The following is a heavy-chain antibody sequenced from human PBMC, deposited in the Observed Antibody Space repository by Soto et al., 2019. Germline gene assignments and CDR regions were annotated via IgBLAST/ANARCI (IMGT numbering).Heavy chain of an antibody. CDR3: ARDMAAGNCDY. Sequence: QVLLVQSGAEVKKPGASVKVSCKASGYTFTSYGISWVRQAPGHGLEWMGGISAYNGNTNYAQKLQGRVTMTTDTSTSTAYMELRSLRSADTAVYFCARDMAAGNCDYWGQGTLVTVSS. V-gene: IGHV1-18*01. CDR2: ISAYNGNT. CDR1: GYTFTSYG. J-gene: IGHJ4*02. D-gene: IGHD6-13*01.